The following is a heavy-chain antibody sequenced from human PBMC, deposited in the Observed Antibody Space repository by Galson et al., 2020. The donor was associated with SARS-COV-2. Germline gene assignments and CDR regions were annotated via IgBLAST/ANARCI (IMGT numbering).Heavy chain of an antibody. Sequence: GGSLRISCAASGFTFSSFWMTWVRQAPGKGLEWVATIKEDGSEKYYVDSLKGRFTISRDNAKNSLHLQMSSLRAEDTAVYYCARDPIWTNSFTAAYFDYWGQGTLVTVSS. CDR3: ARDPIWTNSFTAAYFDY. CDR2: IKEDGSEK. V-gene: IGHV3-7*03. J-gene: IGHJ4*02. CDR1: GFTFSSFW. D-gene: IGHD5-18*01.